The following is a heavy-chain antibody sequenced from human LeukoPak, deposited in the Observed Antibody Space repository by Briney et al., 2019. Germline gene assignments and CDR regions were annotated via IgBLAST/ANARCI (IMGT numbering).Heavy chain of an antibody. D-gene: IGHD6-6*01. CDR1: GFTFSSYG. CDR2: IRYDGSNK. CDR3: ARDTSIVDPAGYMDV. J-gene: IGHJ6*03. V-gene: IGHV3-30*02. Sequence: PGGSLRLSCAASGFTFSSYGMHWVRQAPGKGLEWVAFIRYDGSNKYYADSVKGRFTISRDNSKNTLYLQLNSLRSEDTAVYSCARDTSIVDPAGYMDVWGKGTTVTVSS.